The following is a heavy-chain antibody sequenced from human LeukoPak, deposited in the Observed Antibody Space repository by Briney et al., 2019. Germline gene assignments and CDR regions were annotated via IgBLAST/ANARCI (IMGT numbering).Heavy chain of an antibody. D-gene: IGHD6-19*01. Sequence: SVKVSCKASGGTFSSYAISWVRQAPGQGLEWMGGIIPIFGTANYAQKFQGRVTITTDESTSTAYMELSSLRSEDTAVYYCARVPEQWLVQGGLDYWGQGTLVTVSS. CDR3: ARVPEQWLVQGGLDY. J-gene: IGHJ4*02. V-gene: IGHV1-69*05. CDR1: GGTFSSYA. CDR2: IIPIFGTA.